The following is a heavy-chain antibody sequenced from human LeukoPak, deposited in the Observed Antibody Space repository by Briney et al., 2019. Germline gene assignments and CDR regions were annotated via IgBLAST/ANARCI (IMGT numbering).Heavy chain of an antibody. D-gene: IGHD3-16*02. V-gene: IGHV3-21*01. CDR3: ARGFADFVWGSYPSSY. J-gene: IGHJ4*02. CDR2: ITGSSTYI. CDR1: GFTFSSYS. Sequence: GGSLRLSCAASGFTFSSYSMNWVRQAPGKGLEWVSSITGSSTYIHYADSVKGRFTISRDNAKNSLYLQMNSLRAEDTAVYYCARGFADFVWGSYPSSYWSQGILVTVSS.